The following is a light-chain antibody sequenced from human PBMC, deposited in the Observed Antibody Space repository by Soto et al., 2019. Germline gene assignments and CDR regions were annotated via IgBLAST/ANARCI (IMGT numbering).Light chain of an antibody. V-gene: IGKV3-20*01. Sequence: IVLTQSPGTLSLSPWERATLSCRASQSVSSSYLAWYQQKPGQAPRLLIYGASSRATGIPDRFSGSGSATEFTLTISNLQSEDFATDSVQQYGSSLCTLGQGTKVDIK. CDR3: QQYGSSLCT. CDR1: QSVSSSY. J-gene: IGKJ1*01. CDR2: GAS.